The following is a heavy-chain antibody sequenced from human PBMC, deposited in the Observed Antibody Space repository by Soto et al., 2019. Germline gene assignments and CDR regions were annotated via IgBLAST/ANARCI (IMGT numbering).Heavy chain of an antibody. CDR2: IGGGGDDT. J-gene: IGHJ5*02. CDR1: GFTFSDYA. Sequence: QLLESGGGLVQPGGSLRLSCAASGFTFSDYAMTWVRQAPGKGLEWVSGIGGGGDDTYYGDSVKGRFTISRDNSKNTPYLEMNSLRGEDTAVYYCAKDAVPYNGQWDWFDRWGQGTLVTVSS. D-gene: IGHD3-10*01. CDR3: AKDAVPYNGQWDWFDR. V-gene: IGHV3-23*01.